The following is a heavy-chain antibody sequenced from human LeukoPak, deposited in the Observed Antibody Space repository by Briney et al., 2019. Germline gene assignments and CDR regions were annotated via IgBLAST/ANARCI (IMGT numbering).Heavy chain of an antibody. Sequence: GGSLRLSCAASGFTFSDYYRSWIRQAPGKGLEGVSYISSSGSTIYYADSVKGRFIISRDNAKNSLYLQMNSLRAEDTAVYYCARGGYYYDSSGYYKDYWGQGTLVTVSS. CDR2: ISSSGSTI. CDR1: GFTFSDYY. V-gene: IGHV3-11*01. CDR3: ARGGYYYDSSGYYKDY. D-gene: IGHD3-22*01. J-gene: IGHJ4*02.